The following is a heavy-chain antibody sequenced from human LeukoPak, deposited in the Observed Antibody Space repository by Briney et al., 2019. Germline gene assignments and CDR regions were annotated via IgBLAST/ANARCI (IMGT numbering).Heavy chain of an antibody. J-gene: IGHJ6*02. CDR2: ISSSSTI. D-gene: IGHD1-26*01. Sequence: GGSLRLSCAASGFTFSSYSMNWVRQAPGKGLEWVSYISSSSTIYYADSVKGRFTISRDNAKNSLYLQMNSLRAEDTAVYYCARYRWELVGDYYYYGMDVWGQGTTVTVSS. CDR1: GFTFSSYS. V-gene: IGHV3-48*04. CDR3: ARYRWELVGDYYYYGMDV.